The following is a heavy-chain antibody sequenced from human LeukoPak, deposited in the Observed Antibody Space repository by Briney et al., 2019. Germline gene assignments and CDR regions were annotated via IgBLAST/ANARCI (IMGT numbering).Heavy chain of an antibody. CDR3: ARDGVVYYDSSGYYYFQH. V-gene: IGHV1-2*02. CDR1: GYTFTGYY. CDR2: INPNSGGT. D-gene: IGHD3-22*01. Sequence: ASVKVSCKASGYTFTGYYMHWVRQAPGQGLEWMGWINPNSGGTNYAQKFQGRVTMTRDTSISTAYMELSRLRSDDTAVYYCARDGVVYYDSSGYYYFQHWGQGTLVTVSS. J-gene: IGHJ1*01.